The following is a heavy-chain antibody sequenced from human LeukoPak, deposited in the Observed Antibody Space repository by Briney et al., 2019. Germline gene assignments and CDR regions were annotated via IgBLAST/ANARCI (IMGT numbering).Heavy chain of an antibody. CDR1: GFTFSSYG. Sequence: PGRSLRLSCAASGFTFSSYGMHWVRQAPGKGLEWVAVIWYDGSNKYYADSVKGRFTISRDNSKNTLYLQMNSLRAEDTAVYYCARDGKGYDYVWGSYHLYFDYWGQGTLVTVSS. CDR3: ARDGKGYDYVWGSYHLYFDY. D-gene: IGHD3-16*02. V-gene: IGHV3-33*01. CDR2: IWYDGSNK. J-gene: IGHJ4*02.